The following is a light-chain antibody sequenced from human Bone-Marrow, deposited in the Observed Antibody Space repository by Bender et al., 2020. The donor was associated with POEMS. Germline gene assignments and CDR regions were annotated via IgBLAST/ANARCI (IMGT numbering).Light chain of an antibody. CDR2: DDS. Sequence: SFELTQPPSVSVSPGQTAIINCSGDALPAQHAYWYQQKPGQAPVLVVYDDSARPPGIPERFSGSNTGNTATLTISRVEAGDEADYHCQLWNAESDHPYVFGTGTTVTVL. CDR1: ALPAQH. V-gene: IGLV3-21*02. J-gene: IGLJ1*01. CDR3: QLWNAESDHPYV.